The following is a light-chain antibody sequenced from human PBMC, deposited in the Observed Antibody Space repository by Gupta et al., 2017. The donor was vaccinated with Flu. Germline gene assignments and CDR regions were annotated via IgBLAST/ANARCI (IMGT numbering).Light chain of an antibody. CDR1: SSDIGNYNL. Sequence: SMTSSCTGTSSDIGNYNLVSWYQQDAAKAPKLIIFEVNKRPSGVADRFSGSKSGNTASLTISDLQAEDEAEYYCCSYADNNSRVFGGGTEVTV. V-gene: IGLV2-23*02. J-gene: IGLJ1*01. CDR2: EVN. CDR3: CSYADNNSRV.